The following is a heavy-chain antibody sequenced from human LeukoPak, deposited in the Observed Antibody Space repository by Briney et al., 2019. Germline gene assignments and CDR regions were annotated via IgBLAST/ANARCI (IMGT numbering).Heavy chain of an antibody. J-gene: IGHJ4*02. V-gene: IGHV3-7*01. Sequence: GGSLRLSCAASGFTFSSYWMSWVRQAPGKGLEWVANIKQDGSEKYYVDSVKGRFTISRDNDKNSLYLQMNSLRAEDTAVYYCARGSSLGYCTNGVCYFDYWGQGTLVTDSS. CDR1: GFTFSSYW. CDR2: IKQDGSEK. D-gene: IGHD2-8*01. CDR3: ARGSSLGYCTNGVCYFDY.